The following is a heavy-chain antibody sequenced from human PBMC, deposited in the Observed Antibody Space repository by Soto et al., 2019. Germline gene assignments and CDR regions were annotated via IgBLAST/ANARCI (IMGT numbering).Heavy chain of an antibody. CDR2: ISAYNGNT. CDR3: ARWSSSSSFWYFDL. J-gene: IGHJ2*01. V-gene: IGHV1-18*01. Sequence: ASVKVSCKASGYTFTSYGISWVRQAPGQGLEWMGWISAYNGNTNYAQKLQGRVTMTTDTSTSTAYMELRSLRSDDTAVYYCARWSSSSSFWYFDLWGRGTLVTSPQ. CDR1: GYTFTSYG. D-gene: IGHD6-6*01.